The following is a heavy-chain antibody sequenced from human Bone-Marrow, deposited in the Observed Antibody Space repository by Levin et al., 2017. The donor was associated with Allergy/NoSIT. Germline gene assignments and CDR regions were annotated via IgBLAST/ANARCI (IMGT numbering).Heavy chain of an antibody. D-gene: IGHD2-21*02. CDR2: ITTNNGNT. J-gene: IGHJ4*02. CDR3: ARVVSGFHDY. V-gene: IGHV1-18*01. Sequence: ASVKVSCKASGYTFSTYDITYGISWVRQAPGQGPEWMGWITTNNGNTKYAEKFQDRVTMTADTSMNTAYMELRSLRSDDTAVYYCARVVSGFHDYWGQGTLVTVSS. CDR1: GYTFSTYDITYG.